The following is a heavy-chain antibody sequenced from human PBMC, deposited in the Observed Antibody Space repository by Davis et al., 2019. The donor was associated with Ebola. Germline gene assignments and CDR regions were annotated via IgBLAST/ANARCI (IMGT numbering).Heavy chain of an antibody. V-gene: IGHV3-73*01. D-gene: IGHD3-10*01. Sequence: GESLKISCAASGFTFSGSAMHWVRQASGKGLEWVGRIRSKANSYATAYAASVKGRFTISRDDSKNTAYLQMTSLKTEATAVYYCTTRYGSGSYYPPSDYYGMDVWGQGTTVTVSS. CDR3: TTRYGSGSYYPPSDYYGMDV. J-gene: IGHJ6*02. CDR1: GFTFSGSA. CDR2: IRSKANSYAT.